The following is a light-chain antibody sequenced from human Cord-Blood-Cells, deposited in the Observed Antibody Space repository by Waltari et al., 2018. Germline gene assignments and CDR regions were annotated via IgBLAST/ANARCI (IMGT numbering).Light chain of an antibody. CDR2: KAS. Sequence: DIQMTQSPSTLSASVGDRVTITCRASQSISSWLAWYQQKPGKAPKLLIYKASSLESGVPSRFSGSGSGTEFTLTISRLQPDDVATYYCQQYNSYSFGQGTKVEIK. J-gene: IGKJ1*01. CDR1: QSISSW. V-gene: IGKV1-5*03. CDR3: QQYNSYS.